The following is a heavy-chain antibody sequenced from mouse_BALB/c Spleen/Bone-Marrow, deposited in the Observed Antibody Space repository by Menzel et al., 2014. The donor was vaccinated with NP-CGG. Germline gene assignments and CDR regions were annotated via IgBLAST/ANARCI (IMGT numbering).Heavy chain of an antibody. V-gene: IGHV1-4*01. CDR1: GYTFPSYT. CDR2: INPSSGYA. CDR3: ARGGLRLPYAMDY. Sequence: VQLQQSGAELARPGASVKMSCTASGYTFPSYTIHWVKQRPGQGLEWIGYINPSSGYANYNQNFKDEATLTADKSSSTAYMQLSSLTSEDSAVFYCARGGLRLPYAMDYWGQGTSVTVSS. J-gene: IGHJ4*01. D-gene: IGHD1-2*01.